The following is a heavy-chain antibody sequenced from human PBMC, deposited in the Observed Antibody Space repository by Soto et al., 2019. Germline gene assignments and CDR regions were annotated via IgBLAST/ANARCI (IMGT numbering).Heavy chain of an antibody. Sequence: QVQLQESGPGLVKPSETLSLTCSVSGGSTSDKSYFWGWVRQSPGKGLEWIGSMYYSGSSYYNPSLKSRVAISVDTFKNQFSLKLRSVTAADTAVYFCARQRLLRLKPDFDIWGQGTLVTVSS. J-gene: IGHJ4*02. CDR1: GGSTSDKSYF. D-gene: IGHD2-21*02. CDR3: ARQRLLRLKPDFDI. CDR2: MYYSGSS. V-gene: IGHV4-39*01.